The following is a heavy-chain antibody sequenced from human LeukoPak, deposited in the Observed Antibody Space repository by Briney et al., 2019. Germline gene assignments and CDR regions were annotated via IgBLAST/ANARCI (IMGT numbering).Heavy chain of an antibody. CDR1: GFSFTNAW. V-gene: IGHV3-15*01. Sequence: GGSLRLSCVASGFSFTNAWMSWVRQAPGKGLEWVGRIKSKTDGVTTDYAAPVKGRFTISRDVSKNTLYLQMNGLKTEDTAVYYCTTYPPGYCSSPTCWGYFDSWGQGTLVTVSS. CDR3: TTYPPGYCSSPTCWGYFDS. D-gene: IGHD2-2*01. J-gene: IGHJ4*02. CDR2: IKSKTDGVTT.